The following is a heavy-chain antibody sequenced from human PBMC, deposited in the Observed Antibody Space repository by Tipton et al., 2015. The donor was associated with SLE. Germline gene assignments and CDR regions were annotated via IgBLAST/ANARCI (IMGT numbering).Heavy chain of an antibody. CDR3: AREGQLVPNWFDP. Sequence: TLSLTCTVSGGSISSYYWSWIRQPPGKGLEWIGYIYYSGSTNYNPSLKSRVTISVDTSKNQFSLKLSSATAADTAVYYCAREGQLVPNWFDPWGQGALVTVSS. V-gene: IGHV4-59*01. CDR2: IYYSGST. J-gene: IGHJ5*02. D-gene: IGHD6-13*01. CDR1: GGSISSYY.